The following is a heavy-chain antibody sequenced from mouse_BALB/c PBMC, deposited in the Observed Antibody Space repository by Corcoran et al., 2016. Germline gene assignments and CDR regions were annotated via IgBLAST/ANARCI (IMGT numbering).Heavy chain of an antibody. D-gene: IGHD4-1*02. Sequence: QIQLVHSGPELKKPGETVRISCKASGYTFTTAGMQWVQKMPGKGLKWIGWINTHSGVPKYAEDFKGRFAFSLETSASTAYLQISNLKNEDTATYFCARSPPTGTGFDYWGQGTTLTVSS. CDR1: GYTFTTAG. V-gene: IGHV9-4*02. CDR2: INTHSGVP. CDR3: ARSPPTGTGFDY. J-gene: IGHJ2*01.